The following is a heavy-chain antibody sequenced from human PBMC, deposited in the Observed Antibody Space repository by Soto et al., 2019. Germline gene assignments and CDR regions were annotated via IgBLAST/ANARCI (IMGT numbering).Heavy chain of an antibody. CDR3: AKDFGPRLLWFGELAFDI. CDR1: GFTFDDYA. D-gene: IGHD3-10*01. V-gene: IGHV3-9*01. Sequence: GGSLRLSCAASGFTFDDYAMHWVRQAPGKGLEWVSGISWNSGSIGYVDSVKGRFTISRDNAKNSLYLQMNSLRAEDTALYYCAKDFGPRLLWFGELAFDIWGQGTMVTVSS. CDR2: ISWNSGSI. J-gene: IGHJ3*02.